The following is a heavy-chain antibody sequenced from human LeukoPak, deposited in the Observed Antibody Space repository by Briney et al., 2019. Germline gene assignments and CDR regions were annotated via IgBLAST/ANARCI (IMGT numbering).Heavy chain of an antibody. CDR1: GFTFSSYA. V-gene: IGHV3-30*04. Sequence: GGSLRLPCAASGFTFSSYAMHWVRQAPGKGLEWVAVISYDGSNKYYAGSVKGRFTISRDNSKNTLYLQMNSLRAEDTAVYYCARVGLYDYWGQGTLVTVSS. D-gene: IGHD3-16*01. J-gene: IGHJ4*02. CDR3: ARVGLYDY. CDR2: ISYDGSNK.